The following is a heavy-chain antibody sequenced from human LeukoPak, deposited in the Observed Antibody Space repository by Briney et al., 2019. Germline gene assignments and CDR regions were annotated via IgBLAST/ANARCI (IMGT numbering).Heavy chain of an antibody. CDR1: GFTFSAYG. D-gene: IGHD6-19*01. J-gene: IGHJ6*02. V-gene: IGHV3-30*02. CDR3: ARGTPSSSGWLYYGMDV. CDR2: IHYDGTIT. Sequence: GGSLRLSCAASGFTFSAYGMHWVRQAPGKGLEWVAFIHYDGTITYYADSVKGRFTISRDSSKNTLFLQMNSLGAEDTAVYYCARGTPSSSGWLYYGMDVWGQGTTVTVSS.